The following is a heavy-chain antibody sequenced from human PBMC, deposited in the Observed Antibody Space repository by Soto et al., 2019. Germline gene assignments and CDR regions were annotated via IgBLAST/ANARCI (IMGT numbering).Heavy chain of an antibody. CDR1: EFTFSNYA. Sequence: ESGGGVVQPGRSLRLACAASEFTFSNYAMHWVRQAPGKGLEWVAVIWFDGSNKYYADSVKGRFTISRDNSKNTLYLQMNSLRGEDTAVYYCARDVYRSGFYMDVWGKGTTVTVSS. D-gene: IGHD6-25*01. V-gene: IGHV3-33*01. J-gene: IGHJ6*03. CDR2: IWFDGSNK. CDR3: ARDVYRSGFYMDV.